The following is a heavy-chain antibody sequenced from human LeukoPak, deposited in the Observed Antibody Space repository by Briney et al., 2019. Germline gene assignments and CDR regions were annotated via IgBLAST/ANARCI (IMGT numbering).Heavy chain of an antibody. Sequence: GGSLRLSCAASGFSLSTYALSGVRQAPGGGLEWVAAISGSGDKTYHADSVKGRFTISKDNSENRLSLQMDSLRAEDTAVYFCAKDTTAWWYHRAYMNVWGKGTTVTVSS. J-gene: IGHJ6*03. CDR1: GFSLSTYA. CDR3: AKDTTAWWYHRAYMNV. V-gene: IGHV3-23*01. D-gene: IGHD2-15*01. CDR2: ISGSGDKT.